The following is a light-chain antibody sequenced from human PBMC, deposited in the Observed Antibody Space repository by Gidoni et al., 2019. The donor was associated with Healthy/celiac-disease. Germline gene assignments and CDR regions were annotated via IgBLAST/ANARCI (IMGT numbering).Light chain of an antibody. CDR2: DVS. J-gene: IGLJ2*01. CDR1: SSDVGGYNY. Sequence: HSALTQPSSASGSPRQTLTISCTGTSSDVGGYNYVSWYQQHPGKAPKLMNYDVSKRPSGVPDRFSGSKSGNTASLTVSGLQAEDEADYYCSSYAGSNNVVFGGGTKLTVL. CDR3: SSYAGSNNVV. V-gene: IGLV2-8*01.